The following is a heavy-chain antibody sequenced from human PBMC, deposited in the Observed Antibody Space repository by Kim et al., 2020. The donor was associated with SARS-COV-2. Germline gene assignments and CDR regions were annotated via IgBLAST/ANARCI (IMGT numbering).Heavy chain of an antibody. CDR1: GYSFTSYW. CDR2: IYPGDSDT. Sequence: GESLKISCKGSGYSFTSYWIGWVRQMPGKGLEWMGIIYPGDSDTRYSPSFQGQVTISADKSISTAYLQWSSLKASDTAMYYCARHYSVRPRVPSSMYYYDSSGGDDAFDIWGQGTMVTVSS. J-gene: IGHJ3*02. CDR3: ARHYSVRPRVPSSMYYYDSSGGDDAFDI. D-gene: IGHD3-22*01. V-gene: IGHV5-51*01.